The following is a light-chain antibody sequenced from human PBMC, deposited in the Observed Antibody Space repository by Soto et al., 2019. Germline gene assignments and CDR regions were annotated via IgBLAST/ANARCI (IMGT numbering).Light chain of an antibody. CDR1: QSVSSNY. CDR2: AAS. CDR3: LQKYFYPFT. J-gene: IGKJ3*01. Sequence: EIVLTQSPGTLSLSPGERATLSCRASQSVSSNYLAWFQQKPGQAPRLLIYAASSRATGIPDRFSGSGSGTDFTLTISRLEPEDFATYYCLQKYFYPFTFGPGTKVDIK. V-gene: IGKV3-20*01.